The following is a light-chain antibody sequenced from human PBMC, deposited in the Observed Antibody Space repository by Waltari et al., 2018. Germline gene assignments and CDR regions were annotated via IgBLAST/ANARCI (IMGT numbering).Light chain of an antibody. J-gene: IGKJ2*01. CDR3: LQVNSYPHT. V-gene: IGKV1-9*01. Sequence: DIQLTQSPSFLSASVGDSVTITCRASQGINTFLAWYQHKPGQAPNLLIYSASTLQSGVPSRFSGSGSGTDFTLTISGLQPEDYATYYCLQVNSYPHTFGQGTKLEIK. CDR2: SAS. CDR1: QGINTF.